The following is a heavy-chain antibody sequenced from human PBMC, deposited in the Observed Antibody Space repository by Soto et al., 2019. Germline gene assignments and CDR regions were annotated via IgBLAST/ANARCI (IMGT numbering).Heavy chain of an antibody. CDR2: MNPNSGNT. CDR3: AWLIQLALSYYYYGMDV. V-gene: IGHV1-8*01. D-gene: IGHD5-18*01. CDR1: GYTFTSYD. J-gene: IGHJ6*02. Sequence: VASVKVSCKASGYTFTSYDINWVRQATGQGLEWMGWMNPNSGNTGYAQKFQGRVTMTRNTSISTAYMELSSLRSEDTAVYYCAWLIQLALSYYYYGMDVWGQGTTVTVSS.